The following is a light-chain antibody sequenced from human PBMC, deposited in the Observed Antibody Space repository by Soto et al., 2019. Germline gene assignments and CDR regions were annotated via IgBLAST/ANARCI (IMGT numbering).Light chain of an antibody. CDR1: QSVPGSS. CDR2: GAS. J-gene: IGKJ1*01. Sequence: EIVLTQSPGTLSLSPGERATLSCRASQSVPGSSLAWYQQRPGQAPRLLIYGASNRVTGIPDRFSGSGSGTDFTLTISRLEPEDFAVYYCQQYGGSPGTFGQGTKVEIK. CDR3: QQYGGSPGT. V-gene: IGKV3-20*01.